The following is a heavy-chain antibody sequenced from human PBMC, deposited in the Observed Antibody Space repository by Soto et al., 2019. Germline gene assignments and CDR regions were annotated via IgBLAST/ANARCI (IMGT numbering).Heavy chain of an antibody. D-gene: IGHD3-16*01. CDR3: ARGVYLWGTYEVNYYFDY. Sequence: QLQLQESGPGLVKPSETLSLTCTVSGVSTYSNNYYWGWIRQSPGKGLEWIGTVYYIGSTYYNPSLKSRVTISIDTSKNQFSRRLTSVTAADTAVYYCARGVYLWGTYEVNYYFDYWGQGTLVTVSS. CDR1: GVSTYSNNYY. V-gene: IGHV4-39*01. CDR2: VYYIGST. J-gene: IGHJ4*02.